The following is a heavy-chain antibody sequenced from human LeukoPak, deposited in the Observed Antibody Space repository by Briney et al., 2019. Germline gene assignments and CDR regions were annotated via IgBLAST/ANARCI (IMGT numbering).Heavy chain of an antibody. Sequence: ASVKVSCKASGGTFSSYAISWVRQATGQGLEWMGWMNPNSGNTGYAQKFQGRVTMTRNTSISTAYMELSSLRSEDTAVYYCARGGYYDSSGSYYFDYWGQGTLVTVSS. J-gene: IGHJ4*02. CDR1: GGTFSSYA. CDR3: ARGGYYDSSGSYYFDY. D-gene: IGHD3-22*01. V-gene: IGHV1-8*02. CDR2: MNPNSGNT.